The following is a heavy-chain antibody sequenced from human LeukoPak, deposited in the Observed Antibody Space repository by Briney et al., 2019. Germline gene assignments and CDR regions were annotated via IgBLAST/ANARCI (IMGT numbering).Heavy chain of an antibody. J-gene: IGHJ4*02. Sequence: PSETLSLTCTVPGGSISSYYWSWIRQPPGKGLEWIGYIYYSGSTNYNPSPKSRVTISVDTSKNQFSLKLSSVTAADTGVYYCARGGMATIRYWGQGTMVTVCS. D-gene: IGHD5-24*01. V-gene: IGHV4-59*01. CDR1: GGSISSYY. CDR3: ARGGMATIRY. CDR2: IYYSGST.